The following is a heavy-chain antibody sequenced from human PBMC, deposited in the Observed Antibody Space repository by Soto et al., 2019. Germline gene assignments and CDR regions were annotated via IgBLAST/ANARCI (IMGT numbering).Heavy chain of an antibody. CDR2: INPNGGST. Sequence: QVQLVQPGAEVKKPGASVKFSCKASGYIFTNFYIHWVRQAPGQGLEWIGIINPNGGSTNYAQNYQRSVTMTRDTSTSTGYMDLSSLRSEDTAVYYCTRGLASGDYWGQGTLITVSS. V-gene: IGHV1-46*03. CDR3: TRGLASGDY. J-gene: IGHJ4*02. D-gene: IGHD6-6*01. CDR1: GYIFTNFY.